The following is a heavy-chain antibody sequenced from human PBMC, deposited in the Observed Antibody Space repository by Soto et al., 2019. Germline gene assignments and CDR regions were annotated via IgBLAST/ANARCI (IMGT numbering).Heavy chain of an antibody. V-gene: IGHV4-59*01. J-gene: IGHJ6*03. CDR3: ARGRYGDYDAPYYYYYMDV. Sequence: SETLSLTCTVSGGSISSYYWSWIRQPPGKGLEWIGYIYYSGSTNYNPSLKSRVTISVDTSKNQFSLKLSSVTAADTAVYYCARGRYGDYDAPYYYYYMDVWGKGTTVTVSS. CDR1: GGSISSYY. D-gene: IGHD4-17*01. CDR2: IYYSGST.